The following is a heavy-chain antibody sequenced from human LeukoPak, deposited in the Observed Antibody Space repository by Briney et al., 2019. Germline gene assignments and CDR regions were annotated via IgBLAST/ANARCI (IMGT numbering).Heavy chain of an antibody. CDR3: ARAVPGGWFDP. D-gene: IGHD3-16*01. CDR2: IYYSGMT. J-gene: IGHJ5*02. V-gene: IGHV4-59*01. CDR1: GGSISSYY. Sequence: SETLSLTCTVSGGSISSYYWSWIRQPPGKGLDWIGYIYYSGMTNYNPSLKSRVTISLDTSKNQFSLKLSSVTAADTAAYYCARAVPGGWFDPWGQGTLVTVSS.